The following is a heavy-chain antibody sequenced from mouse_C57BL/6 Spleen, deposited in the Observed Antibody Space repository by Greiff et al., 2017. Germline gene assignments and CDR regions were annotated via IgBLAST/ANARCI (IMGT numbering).Heavy chain of an antibody. J-gene: IGHJ1*03. CDR1: GYTFTSYW. CDR2: IDPSVSYT. CDR3: ARRGAYYDYDGWYFDV. V-gene: IGHV1-50*01. Sequence: QVQLQQPGAELVKPGASVKLSCKASGYTFTSYWMQWVKQRPGQGLEWIGEIDPSVSYTNYNQKFKGKATLTVDTSSSTAYMQLSSLTSEDSAVYYCARRGAYYDYDGWYFDVWGTGTTVTVSS. D-gene: IGHD2-4*01.